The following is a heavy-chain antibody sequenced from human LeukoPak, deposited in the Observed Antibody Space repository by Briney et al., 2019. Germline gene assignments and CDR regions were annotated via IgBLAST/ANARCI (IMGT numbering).Heavy chain of an antibody. CDR1: GGSISSSSYY. V-gene: IGHV4-39*07. D-gene: IGHD6-19*01. J-gene: IGHJ4*02. CDR2: IYYSGST. Sequence: PSETLSLTCTVSGGSISSSSYYWGWIRQPPGKGLEWIGSIYYSGSTYYNPSLKSRVSISVDTSKNQFSLKLSSVTAADTAVYYCARIGYSSGWEFDYWGQGTLVTVSS. CDR3: ARIGYSSGWEFDY.